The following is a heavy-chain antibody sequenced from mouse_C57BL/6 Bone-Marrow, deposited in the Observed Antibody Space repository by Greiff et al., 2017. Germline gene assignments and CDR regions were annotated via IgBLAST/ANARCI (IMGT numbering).Heavy chain of an antibody. J-gene: IGHJ3*01. V-gene: IGHV6-6*01. CDR3: TRDYSNFPWFAY. D-gene: IGHD2-5*01. Sequence: EVQLVESGGGLVQPGGSMKLSCAASGFTFSDAWMDWVRQSPEKGLEWVAEIRNKANNHATYYAESVKGRFTISRDDSKSSVYLQMNSLRAEDTGIYYCTRDYSNFPWFAYWGQGTLVTVSA. CDR1: GFTFSDAW. CDR2: IRNKANNHAT.